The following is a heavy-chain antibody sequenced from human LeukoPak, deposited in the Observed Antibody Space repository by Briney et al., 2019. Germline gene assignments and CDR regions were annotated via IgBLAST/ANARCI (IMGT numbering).Heavy chain of an antibody. CDR3: ARAGMYSSGYDAFDI. V-gene: IGHV3-23*01. J-gene: IGHJ3*02. CDR2: ISGSGGST. CDR1: GFTFRKYA. D-gene: IGHD6-19*01. Sequence: GGSLRLSCAASGFTFRKYAMSWVRQAPGKGLEWVSGISGSGGSTYYADSVKGRFTISRDNSKNTLYLQMNSLRAEDTAVYYCARAGMYSSGYDAFDIWGQGTMVTVSS.